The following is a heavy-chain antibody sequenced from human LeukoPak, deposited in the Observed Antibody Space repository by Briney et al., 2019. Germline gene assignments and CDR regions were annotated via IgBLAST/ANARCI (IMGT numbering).Heavy chain of an antibody. V-gene: IGHV3-48*01. CDR3: ARDHNYAFDN. Sequence: GGSPRLSCTASGFPFIEYSMNWVRQAPGKGLEWISYIGVDSGNTKYADSVRGRFTISADKAKNSLYLQMNSLRVEDTAVYYCARDHNYAFDNWGQGTLVSVAS. J-gene: IGHJ4*02. CDR2: IGVDSGNT. CDR1: GFPFIEYS. D-gene: IGHD1-1*01.